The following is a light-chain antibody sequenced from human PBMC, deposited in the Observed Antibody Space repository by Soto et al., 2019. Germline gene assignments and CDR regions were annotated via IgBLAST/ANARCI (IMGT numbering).Light chain of an antibody. CDR2: AAS. CDR1: QGISNY. CDR3: PKYNCATRT. J-gene: IGKJ1*01. V-gene: IGKV1-27*01. Sequence: DIQMTQSPSSLSASVGDRVTITCRASQGISNYVAWYQQKPGKVPKLLIYAASNLQSGVPSRFSGSGSGTDFTLTISSLQPEDVATYYCPKYNCATRTFGQGTKVEI.